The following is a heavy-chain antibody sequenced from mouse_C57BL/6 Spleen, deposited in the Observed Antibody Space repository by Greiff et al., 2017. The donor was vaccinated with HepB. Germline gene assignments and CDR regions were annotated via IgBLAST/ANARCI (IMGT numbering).Heavy chain of an antibody. CDR2: ISSGGSYT. J-gene: IGHJ4*01. V-gene: IGHV5-6*01. CDR3: AREGRGAMDY. CDR1: GFTFSSYG. Sequence: EVMLVESGGDLVKPGASLKLSCAASGFTFSSYGMSWVRQTPDKRLEWVATISSGGSYTYYPENVKGRFTISRDNAKNTLYLQMSSLKSEDTAMYYCAREGRGAMDYWGQGTSVTVAS.